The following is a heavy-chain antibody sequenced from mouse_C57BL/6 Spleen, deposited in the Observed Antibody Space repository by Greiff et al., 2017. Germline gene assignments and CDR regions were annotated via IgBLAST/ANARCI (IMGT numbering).Heavy chain of an antibody. CDR1: EYEFPSHD. J-gene: IGHJ1*03. D-gene: IGHD2-10*02. Sequence: EVKLVESGGGLVQPGESLKLSCESNEYEFPSHDMSWVRKTPEKRLELVAAINSAGGSPYYPDTMEIRFIISRDNTKKTLYLQMSSLRSEDTALYYCARRRYGNFDVWGTGTTVTVSS. CDR2: INSAGGSP. CDR3: ARRRYGNFDV. V-gene: IGHV5-2*01.